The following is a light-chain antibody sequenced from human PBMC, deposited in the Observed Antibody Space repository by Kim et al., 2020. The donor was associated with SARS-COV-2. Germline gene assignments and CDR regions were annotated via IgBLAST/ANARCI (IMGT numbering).Light chain of an antibody. Sequence: QAGLTQPPSVSKGLRQTATLTCTGNSNNVGNEGAAWLQQHQGHPPKLLSYRNHNRPSGISERFPASRSGNTASLTITGLQPEDETDYYCAAWDSSLSAWVFGGGTRLTVL. V-gene: IGLV10-54*01. CDR3: AAWDSSLSAWV. J-gene: IGLJ3*02. CDR2: RNH. CDR1: SNNVGNEG.